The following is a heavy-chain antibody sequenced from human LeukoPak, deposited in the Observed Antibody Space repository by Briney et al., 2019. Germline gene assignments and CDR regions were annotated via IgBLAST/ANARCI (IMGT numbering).Heavy chain of an antibody. V-gene: IGHV4-59*01. CDR2: IHDTRGT. CDR1: GFTFSSYA. J-gene: IGHJ5*02. D-gene: IGHD6-13*01. Sequence: GSLRLSCAASGFTFSSYAMDWVRQAPGKGLEWIGYIHDTRGTNYNPYLKSRVTMSLDTSKNHFSLSLNSVTAADTAVYFCAGGIGYATSPADHLGQGTLVIVSS. CDR3: AGGIGYATSPADH.